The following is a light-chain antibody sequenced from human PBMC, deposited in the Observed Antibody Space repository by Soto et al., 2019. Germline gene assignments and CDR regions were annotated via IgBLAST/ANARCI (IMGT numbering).Light chain of an antibody. CDR3: QQYENLPT. CDR1: QDITTY. CDR2: DAS. Sequence: DIQLTQSPSSLSASVVDRVTFTCQASQDITTYLKWYQQKLGKAPKLLIYDASNLEAGVPSRFRGSGSGTDFTFTISRLQPEDIATYYCQQYENLPTFGQGTRLEIK. J-gene: IGKJ5*01. V-gene: IGKV1-33*01.